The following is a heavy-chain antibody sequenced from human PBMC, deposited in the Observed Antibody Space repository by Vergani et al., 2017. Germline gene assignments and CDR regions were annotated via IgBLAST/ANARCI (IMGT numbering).Heavy chain of an antibody. Sequence: EVDLVESGGGLAQPGGSLRLSCEASGITFWKFGMHWVRQGPGKGLEWVSSISSSSSYIYYADSVKGRFTISRDNAKNSLYLDMSSLRAEDTAVYYCVRDVRVSRTWGQGTLVAVSS. V-gene: IGHV3-21*01. CDR2: ISSSSSYI. CDR1: GITFWKFG. CDR3: VRDVRVSRT. J-gene: IGHJ3*01.